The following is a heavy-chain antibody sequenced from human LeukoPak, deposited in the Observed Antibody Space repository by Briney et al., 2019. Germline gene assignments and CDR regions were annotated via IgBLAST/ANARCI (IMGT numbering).Heavy chain of an antibody. CDR2: INHRGST. CDR3: ARSRADIAAAGPASEIDY. V-gene: IGHV4-34*01. D-gene: IGHD6-13*01. J-gene: IGHJ4*02. CDR1: GGSFSGYY. Sequence: SETLSLTCAVYGGSFSGYYWSWIRQPPGRGREWIGEINHRGSTNYNPSLKSRVTISVDTSKNQFSLKLSSVTAADTAVYYCARSRADIAAAGPASEIDYWGQGTLVTVSS.